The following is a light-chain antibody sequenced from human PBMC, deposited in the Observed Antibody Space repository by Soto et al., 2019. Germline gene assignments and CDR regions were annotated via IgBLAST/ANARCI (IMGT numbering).Light chain of an antibody. CDR3: QQSYRAPWT. V-gene: IGKV1-39*01. CDR1: QNIGSY. Sequence: DIQITQSPSSLSASVGDTLTITCRASQNIGSYLNWYQRRPGTAPNVLIYAASTLQRGVPSRFRGDGSGTDFTLTINNLQPEDFATYFCQQSYRAPWTFGQGTKVEVK. J-gene: IGKJ1*01. CDR2: AAS.